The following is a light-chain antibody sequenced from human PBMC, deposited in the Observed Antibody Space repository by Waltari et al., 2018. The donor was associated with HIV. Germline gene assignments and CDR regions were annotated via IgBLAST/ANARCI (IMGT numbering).Light chain of an antibody. J-gene: IGLJ1*01. CDR2: EVN. Sequence: QSALTQPPSASGSPGQSVTISCTGTSSDVAGYNYVSWYQQHPGKAPKLIIYEVNKRPSGVPDRFSGSKSGNTASLTVSGLQAEDEADYYCSSYAGTRYVFGTGTKVTVL. V-gene: IGLV2-8*01. CDR1: SSDVAGYNY. CDR3: SSYAGTRYV.